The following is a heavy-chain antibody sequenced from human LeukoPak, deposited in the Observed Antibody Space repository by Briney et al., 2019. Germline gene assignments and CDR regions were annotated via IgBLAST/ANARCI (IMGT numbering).Heavy chain of an antibody. J-gene: IGHJ4*02. CDR3: AKNGFHCTSTSCYSTSYYFDY. CDR2: ISGGGGST. V-gene: IGHV3-23*01. D-gene: IGHD2-2*01. Sequence: GGSLRLSCAASGFTFGSYAMSWVRQAPGKRLQGVSAISGGGGSTYYADSVKGRFTISRDNSKNTLYLQMNSLRAEDAAVYYCAKNGFHCTSTSCYSTSYYFDYWGQGTLVTVSS. CDR1: GFTFGSYA.